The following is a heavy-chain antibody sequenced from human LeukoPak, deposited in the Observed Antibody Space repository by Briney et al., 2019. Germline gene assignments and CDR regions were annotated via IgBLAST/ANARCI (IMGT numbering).Heavy chain of an antibody. Sequence: ASVKVSCKASGYTFTGYYMHWVRQAPGQGLEWMGWINPNSGGTNYAQKFQGRVTMTRDTSISTAYMELSRLRSDDTAVYYCARDLYDYDSSGYYYDYWGQGTLVTVSS. CDR2: INPNSGGT. J-gene: IGHJ4*02. CDR3: ARDLYDYDSSGYYYDY. V-gene: IGHV1-2*02. D-gene: IGHD3-22*01. CDR1: GYTFTGYY.